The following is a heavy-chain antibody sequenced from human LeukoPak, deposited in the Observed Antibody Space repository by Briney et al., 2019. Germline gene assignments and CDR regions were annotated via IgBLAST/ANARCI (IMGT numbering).Heavy chain of an antibody. Sequence: GGSLRLSCATSGFSFSTYWMHWVRQAPGKGLVWVSRVNSDGTDTTYADSVKGRFTISRDNAKNTLYLQMNSPRAEDTAIYYCVRDGYNWVHFDYWGQGTLVIVSS. CDR3: VRDGYNWVHFDY. CDR2: VNSDGTDT. D-gene: IGHD5-24*01. V-gene: IGHV3-74*01. CDR1: GFSFSTYW. J-gene: IGHJ4*02.